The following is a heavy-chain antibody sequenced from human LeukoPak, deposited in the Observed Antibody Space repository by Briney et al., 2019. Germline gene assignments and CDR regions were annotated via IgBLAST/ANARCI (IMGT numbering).Heavy chain of an antibody. D-gene: IGHD2-21*02. J-gene: IGHJ4*02. Sequence: GGSLRLSCAASGFTFSTYAMTWARQSPGKGLEWVSAISGSGGSTYYADSLKGRFTISRDNSKNTLCLQMNSLRAEDTAIYYCAKDHCIGGACQVGLDYWGQGTLVTVSS. V-gene: IGHV3-23*01. CDR3: AKDHCIGGACQVGLDY. CDR1: GFTFSTYA. CDR2: ISGSGGST.